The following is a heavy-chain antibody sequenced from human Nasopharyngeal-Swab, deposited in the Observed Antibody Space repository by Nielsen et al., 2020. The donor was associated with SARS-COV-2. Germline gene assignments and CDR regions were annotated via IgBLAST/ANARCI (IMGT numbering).Heavy chain of an antibody. Sequence: GESLKISCAASGFTFNSYWMHWVRQAPGKGLVWVSRINTDATSTSYADSVKGRFTIFRDNAKNMVFLQMNSLRAEDTAVYYCARDYYDSSGYYYVPSFDYWGQGTLVTVSS. CDR1: GFTFNSYW. J-gene: IGHJ4*02. V-gene: IGHV3-74*01. CDR2: INTDATST. D-gene: IGHD3-22*01. CDR3: ARDYYDSSGYYYVPSFDY.